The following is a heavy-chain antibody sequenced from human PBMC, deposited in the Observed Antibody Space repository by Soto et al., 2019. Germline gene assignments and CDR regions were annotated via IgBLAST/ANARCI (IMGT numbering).Heavy chain of an antibody. J-gene: IGHJ5*02. Sequence: HVQLVQSGAEVKKPGASVKVSCKASGYTFTSYGISWVRQAPGQGLEWLGWIRTHNGNTTYAQKLQGRVTMTTETPTSPASMELSSLRSADTPVYYCASGGTPVALWRQATLVTVSP. V-gene: IGHV1-18*01. CDR2: IRTHNGNT. CDR1: GYTFTSYG. CDR3: ASGGTPVAL. D-gene: IGHD1-1*01.